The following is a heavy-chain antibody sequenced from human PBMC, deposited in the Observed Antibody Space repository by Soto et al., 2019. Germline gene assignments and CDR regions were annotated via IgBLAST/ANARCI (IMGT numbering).Heavy chain of an antibody. CDR2: IKQDGSEK. V-gene: IGHV3-7*05. J-gene: IGHJ6*02. Sequence: PGGSLRLSCAASGFTFSSYWMSWVRQAPGKGLEWVANIKQDGSEKYYVDSVKGRFTISRDNAKNSLYLQMNSLRAEDTAVYYCARDGLGGYYYYGMDVWGQGTTVTVSS. CDR3: ARDGLGGYYYYGMDV. CDR1: GFTFSSYW.